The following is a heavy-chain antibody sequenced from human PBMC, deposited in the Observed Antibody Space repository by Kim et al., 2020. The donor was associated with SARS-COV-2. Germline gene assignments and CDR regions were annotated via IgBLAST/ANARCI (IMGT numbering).Heavy chain of an antibody. J-gene: IGHJ4*02. CDR2: T. V-gene: IGHV4-34*01. Sequence: TNYNPSLKSRVTISVDTSKNQFSLKLSSVTAADTAVYYCARGGLRAHFDYWGQGTLVTVSS. CDR3: ARGGLRAHFDY.